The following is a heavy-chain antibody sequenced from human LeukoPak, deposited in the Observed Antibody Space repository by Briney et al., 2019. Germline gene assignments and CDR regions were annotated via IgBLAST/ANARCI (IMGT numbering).Heavy chain of an antibody. J-gene: IGHJ4*02. CDR3: TRTWPGNTCFNF. D-gene: IGHD1-7*01. CDR2: IKSISYGGTI. V-gene: IGHV3-15*01. Sequence: GGSLRLSCATSGFIFNEAWMNWVRQAPGKGLEWLGRIKSISYGGTIEYAGAVKGRFTISRDDSKHTLYLQMDTLETENTAVYYCTRTWPGNTCFNFWGQGTLVTVSS. CDR1: GFIFNEAW.